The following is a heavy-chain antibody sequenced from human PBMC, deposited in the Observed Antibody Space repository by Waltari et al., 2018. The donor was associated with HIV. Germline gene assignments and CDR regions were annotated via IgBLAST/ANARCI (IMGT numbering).Heavy chain of an antibody. D-gene: IGHD2-15*01. CDR2: SYYSGRT. CDR3: ARDLVVAAAEGFDP. CDR1: GGSITSYY. V-gene: IGHV4-59*01. Sequence: QVELQESGPGLVKPSETLSLTCTVSGGSITSYYWSWIRQSPGLGLEWIGNSYYSGRTTYNPALKGRVIMSLDTSKNHSSLNLRSLSAADTAVYYCARDLVVAAAEGFDPWGQGILVTVSS. J-gene: IGHJ5*02.